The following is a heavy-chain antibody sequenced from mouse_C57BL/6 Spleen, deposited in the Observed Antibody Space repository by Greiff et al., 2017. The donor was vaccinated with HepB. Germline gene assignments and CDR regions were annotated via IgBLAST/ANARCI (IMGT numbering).Heavy chain of an antibody. Sequence: VMLVESGAELVRPGTSVKVSCKASGYAFTNYLIEWVKQRPGQGLEWIGVINPGSGGTNYNEKFKGKATLTADKSSSTAYMQLSSLTSEDSAVYFCARSSYYGSGGFAYWGQGTLVTVSA. CDR1: GYAFTNYL. J-gene: IGHJ3*01. V-gene: IGHV1-54*01. CDR2: INPGSGGT. CDR3: ARSSYYGSGGFAY. D-gene: IGHD1-1*01.